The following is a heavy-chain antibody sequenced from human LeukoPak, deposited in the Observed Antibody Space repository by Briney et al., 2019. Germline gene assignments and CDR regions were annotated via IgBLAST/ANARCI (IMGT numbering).Heavy chain of an antibody. Sequence: GGSLRLSCAASGFTFSPYWMSWVRQAPGKGLEWVANIKQDGSEQYYVDSVKGRFTISRDNAKNSLSLQMNSLRAEDTAVYYCARPLMYYYGSETYFWFDPWGQGTLVTVSS. CDR3: ARPLMYYYGSETYFWFDP. V-gene: IGHV3-7*01. CDR2: IKQDGSEQ. D-gene: IGHD3-10*01. J-gene: IGHJ5*02. CDR1: GFTFSPYW.